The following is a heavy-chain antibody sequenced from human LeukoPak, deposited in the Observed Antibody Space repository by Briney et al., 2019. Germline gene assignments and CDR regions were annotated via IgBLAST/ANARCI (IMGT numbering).Heavy chain of an antibody. CDR2: INTDGTMT. J-gene: IGHJ4*02. CDR1: GFSLSDYW. CDR3: ARDFKDGHF. Sequence: GGSLRLSCAASGFSLSDYWMHWVRQAPGKGLEWVSIINTDGTMTYYAGSVKGRFIISRDNAKNTLYLQMSSLGAEDTALYYCARDFKDGHFWGQGTLVTVSS. V-gene: IGHV3-74*01.